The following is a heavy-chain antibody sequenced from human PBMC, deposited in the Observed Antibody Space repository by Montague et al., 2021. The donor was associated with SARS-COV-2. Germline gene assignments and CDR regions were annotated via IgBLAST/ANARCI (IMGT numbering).Heavy chain of an antibody. CDR3: ARHRNYGDHSLDNWFHP. J-gene: IGHJ5*02. Sequence: SETLSLTCTVSGDSTSCPNCYWGWIRQAPGKGLDWIGTIYISGTTYCNPSLKSRLTISIDTSKNQFSLKLTSVTAADTAVYYCARHRNYGDHSLDNWFHPWGQGTLVTVSS. CDR2: IYISGTT. D-gene: IGHD4-17*01. CDR1: GDSTSCPNCY. V-gene: IGHV4-39*01.